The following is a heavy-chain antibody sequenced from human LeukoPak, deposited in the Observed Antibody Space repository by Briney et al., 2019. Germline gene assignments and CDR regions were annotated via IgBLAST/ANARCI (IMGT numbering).Heavy chain of an antibody. CDR2: IYYSGST. CDR3: AGSGSYYDY. D-gene: IGHD1-26*01. V-gene: IGHV4-59*01. J-gene: IGHJ4*02. Sequence: SETLSLTCTVSGVSISSYYWSWIRQPPGKGLEWIGYIYYSGSTNCNPSLKSRVTISVDTSKNQFSLKLTSVTAADTAVYYCAGSGSYYDYWGQGTLVTVSS. CDR1: GVSISSYY.